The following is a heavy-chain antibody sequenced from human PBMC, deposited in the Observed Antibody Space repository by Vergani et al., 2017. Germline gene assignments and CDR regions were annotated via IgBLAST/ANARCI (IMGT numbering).Heavy chain of an antibody. CDR2: IRIKAYGGTT. Sequence: EVQLVESGGGLVKPGRSLRLSCTASGFTFGDYAMSWFRQAPGKGLEWVGFIRIKAYGGTTEYAASVKGRLTISRDDSKSIAYLQMNSLKTEDTAVYYCTRECSSSWYSLYYDYGMDVWGQGTTVTVSS. D-gene: IGHD6-13*01. CDR1: GFTFGDYA. CDR3: TRECSSSWYSLYYDYGMDV. J-gene: IGHJ6*02. V-gene: IGHV3-49*05.